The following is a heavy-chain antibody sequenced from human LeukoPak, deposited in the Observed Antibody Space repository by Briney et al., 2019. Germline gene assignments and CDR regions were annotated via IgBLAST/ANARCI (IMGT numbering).Heavy chain of an antibody. D-gene: IGHD4-17*01. V-gene: IGHV3-30*18. CDR2: ISYDGSNK. CDR3: AKGARDYGDYVPSPNWFDP. Sequence: SGGSLRLSCAASGFTFSSYGTHWVRQAPGKGLEWVAVISYDGSNKYYADSVKGRFTISRDNSKNTLYLQMNSLRAEDTAVYYCAKGARDYGDYVPSPNWFDPWGQGTLVNVSS. CDR1: GFTFSSYG. J-gene: IGHJ5*02.